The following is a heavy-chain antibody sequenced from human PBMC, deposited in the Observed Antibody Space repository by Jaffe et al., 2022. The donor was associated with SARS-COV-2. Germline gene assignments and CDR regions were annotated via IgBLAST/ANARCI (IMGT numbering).Heavy chain of an antibody. CDR2: IIDSGGNT. Sequence: EVQLLGSGGGLVQPGESLRLSCAASGFTFNNYAMSWVRQAPGKGLEWVSAIIDSGGNTNYADSVKGRFTISRDNSKGTLYLQMNSLRAEDTAIYYCAKHSGTYYKYSVLDVWGQGTTVTVSS. J-gene: IGHJ6*02. V-gene: IGHV3-23*01. CDR3: AKHSGTYYKYSVLDV. D-gene: IGHD3-10*01. CDR1: GFTFNNYA.